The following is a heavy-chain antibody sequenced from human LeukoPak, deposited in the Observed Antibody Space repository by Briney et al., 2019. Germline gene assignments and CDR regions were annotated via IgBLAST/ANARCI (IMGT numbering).Heavy chain of an antibody. CDR3: ARAPVIDVSGIGY. Sequence: ASVKVSCKASGYTFTDYYLHWVRQAPGQGLEWMGWINPNSGGTNYAGKFQGRVTMSRDTSSSTAYMELNRLRGDDTAVYYCARAPVIDVSGIGYWGQGTLVTVSS. CDR2: INPNSGGT. V-gene: IGHV1-2*02. D-gene: IGHD1-1*01. J-gene: IGHJ4*02. CDR1: GYTFTDYY.